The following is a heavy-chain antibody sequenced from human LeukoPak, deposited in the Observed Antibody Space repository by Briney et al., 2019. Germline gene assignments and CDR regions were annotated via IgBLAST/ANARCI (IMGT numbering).Heavy chain of an antibody. CDR3: TTDYGSGSYRYFNY. J-gene: IGHJ4*02. V-gene: IGHV3-15*01. CDR1: GFTFSNAW. Sequence: PGGSLRLSCAASGFTFSNAWMSWVRQAPGKGREWVGRIKTKTDGGTTDYAAPVKGRFTISRDDSKNTLYLQMNSLKTEDTAVYYCTTDYGSGSYRYFNYWGQGTLVTVSS. D-gene: IGHD3-10*01. CDR2: IKTKTDGGTT.